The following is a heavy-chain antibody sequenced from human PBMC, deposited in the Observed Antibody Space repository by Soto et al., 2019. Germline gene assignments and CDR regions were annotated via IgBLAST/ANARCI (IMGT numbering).Heavy chain of an antibody. Sequence: GGSLRLSCAASGFTFSSYGMHWVRQAPGKGLEWVAVISYDGSNKYYADSVKGRFTISRDNSKNTLYLQMNSLRAEDTAVYYCAKDSDYYGSGSIPDGIGLDVWGQGTTVTVSS. CDR2: ISYDGSNK. CDR1: GFTFSSYG. D-gene: IGHD3-10*01. V-gene: IGHV3-30*18. J-gene: IGHJ6*02. CDR3: AKDSDYYGSGSIPDGIGLDV.